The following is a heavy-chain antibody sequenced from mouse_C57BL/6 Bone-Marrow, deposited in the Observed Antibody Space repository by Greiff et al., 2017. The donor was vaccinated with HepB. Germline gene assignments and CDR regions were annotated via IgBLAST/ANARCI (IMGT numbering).Heavy chain of an antibody. D-gene: IGHD1-1*01. CDR1: GFTFSSYA. Sequence: EVQLVESGGGLVKPGGSLKLSCAASGFTFSSYAMSWVRQTPEKRLEWVATISDGGSYTYYPDNVKGRFTISRDNAKNNLYLQMSHLKSEDTAMYYCARANGSILDYWGQGTTLTVSS. CDR2: ISDGGSYT. CDR3: ARANGSILDY. V-gene: IGHV5-4*01. J-gene: IGHJ2*01.